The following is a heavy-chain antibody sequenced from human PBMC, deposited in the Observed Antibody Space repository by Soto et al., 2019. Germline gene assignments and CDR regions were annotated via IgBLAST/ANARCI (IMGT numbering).Heavy chain of an antibody. D-gene: IGHD3-3*01. J-gene: IGHJ6*03. V-gene: IGHV1-46*01. CDR3: ARGSERFLEWLTGGEKHMDV. Sequence: GASVKVSCKASGYTFTSYYMHWVRQAPGQGLEWMGIINPSGGSTSYAQKFQGRVTMTRDTSTSTVYMELNSLRSEDTAVYYCARGSERFLEWLTGGEKHMDVWGKGTTVTVSS. CDR1: GYTFTSYY. CDR2: INPSGGST.